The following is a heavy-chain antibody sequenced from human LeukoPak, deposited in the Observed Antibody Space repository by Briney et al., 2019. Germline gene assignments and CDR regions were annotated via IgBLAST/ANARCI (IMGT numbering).Heavy chain of an antibody. D-gene: IGHD3-22*01. J-gene: IGHJ4*02. Sequence: GGSLRLSCAASGFTFSDYGMHWVRQAPGKGLEWVAVISYDGSNKHYADSVKGRFTFSRDNSKNMLYLQMNSLRPEDTAVYYCAKEVSFYDNSGSLIYSFDYWGQGTLVTVSS. CDR2: ISYDGSNK. CDR3: AKEVSFYDNSGSLIYSFDY. CDR1: GFTFSDYG. V-gene: IGHV3-30*18.